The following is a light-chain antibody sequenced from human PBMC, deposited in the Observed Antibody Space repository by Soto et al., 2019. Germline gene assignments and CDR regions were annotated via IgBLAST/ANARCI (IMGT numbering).Light chain of an antibody. Sequence: IQMTQSPSSLSASVGDRLSITCRASQVITNDLGWYQQKPGKAPKRLIYAASTLQSGVPSRFSGSGSGTEFTLTISSLQAEDVAVYYCQQYYSTPRAFGPGTKVDIK. CDR2: AAS. CDR1: QVITND. CDR3: QQYYSTPRA. V-gene: IGKV1-17*01. J-gene: IGKJ3*01.